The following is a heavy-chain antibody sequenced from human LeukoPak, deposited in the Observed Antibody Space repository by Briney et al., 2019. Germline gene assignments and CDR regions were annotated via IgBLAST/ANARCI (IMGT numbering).Heavy chain of an antibody. CDR2: ISNSSSYI. D-gene: IGHD6-13*01. CDR1: GFTFSSYS. Sequence: GESLTLSCAVSGFTFSSYSMNWVRHAPGQGLEWVSTISNSSSYIYYADSVKGRFTISRDNAKDSLYLQMNSLRAEDTAVYYCAREEAAAKDCWGEGTLVTVS. J-gene: IGHJ4*02. CDR3: AREEAAAKDC. V-gene: IGHV3-21*01.